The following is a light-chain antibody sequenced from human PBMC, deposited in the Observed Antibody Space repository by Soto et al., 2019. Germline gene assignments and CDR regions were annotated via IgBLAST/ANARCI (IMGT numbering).Light chain of an antibody. CDR1: QSVSTF. V-gene: IGKV3-11*01. Sequence: EVVLTQSPATLSMSPGERVTLSCRASQSVSTFVAWYQHKPGQAPRPVIYDTFKRAPGVPARFSGGGSGTDSRVTISHLEPEDFAVYYCQQRGRWPLPFGEGTRLELK. CDR2: DTF. CDR3: QQRGRWPLP. J-gene: IGKJ5*01.